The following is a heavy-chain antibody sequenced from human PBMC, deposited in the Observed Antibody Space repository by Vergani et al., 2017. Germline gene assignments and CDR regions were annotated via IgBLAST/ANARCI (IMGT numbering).Heavy chain of an antibody. V-gene: IGHV3-30*02. CDR1: GFTFSTYG. D-gene: IGHD2-2*01. Sequence: QVLLVGSGGGVVQPGGSLRLSCAASGFTFSTYGMHWVRQAPGRGLEWVAFLRYDGSNEYYGDAVKGRFIISRDNSKNMLSLEMHSLRPEDTAVYYCANSYCSSLSCYAFYGMEVWGQGTTVTVSS. CDR2: LRYDGSNE. J-gene: IGHJ6*02. CDR3: ANSYCSSLSCYAFYGMEV.